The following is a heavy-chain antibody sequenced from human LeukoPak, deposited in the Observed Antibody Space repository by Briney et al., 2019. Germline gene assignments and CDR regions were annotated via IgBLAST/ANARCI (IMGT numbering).Heavy chain of an antibody. CDR1: GLTFSSDW. CDR3: ARDRATVTSVAYYFDY. J-gene: IGHJ4*02. V-gene: IGHV3-33*08. CDR2: MWYDGSNK. D-gene: IGHD4-17*01. Sequence: GGSLRLSCAASGLTFSSDWMHWVRQAPGKGLEWVAVMWYDGSNKYYADSAKGRFTISRDNSKNTLYLQMNSLRAEDTAVYYCARDRATVTSVAYYFDYWGQGTLVTVSS.